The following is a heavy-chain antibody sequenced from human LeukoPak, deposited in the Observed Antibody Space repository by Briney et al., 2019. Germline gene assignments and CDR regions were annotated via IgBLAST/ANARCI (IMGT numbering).Heavy chain of an antibody. J-gene: IGHJ4*02. D-gene: IGHD5-12*01. CDR1: GFTFSSYA. CDR2: ISGSGGST. V-gene: IGHV3-23*01. Sequence: GGSLRLSCAASGFTFSSYAMSWVRQAPGKGLEWVSGISGSGGSTYYADSVKGRFTISRDNSKNTLYLQMDSLRAEDTAVYYCAKDNGIVAPSIPLDYWGQGTLVTVSS. CDR3: AKDNGIVAPSIPLDY.